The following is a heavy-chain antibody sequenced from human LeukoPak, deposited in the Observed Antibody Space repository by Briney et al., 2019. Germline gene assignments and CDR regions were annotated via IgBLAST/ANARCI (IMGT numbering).Heavy chain of an antibody. J-gene: IGHJ4*02. V-gene: IGHV3-74*01. Sequence: PGGSLRLSCAASGFTFSSYWMNWVRQAPGKGLVWVSRIASDGSSTTYADSVKGRFSISRDNAKNTLYLQMSSLRAEDTAVYYCAKDRVWSGAFDSWGQGTLVTVSS. D-gene: IGHD3/OR15-3a*01. CDR3: AKDRVWSGAFDS. CDR2: IASDGSST. CDR1: GFTFSSYW.